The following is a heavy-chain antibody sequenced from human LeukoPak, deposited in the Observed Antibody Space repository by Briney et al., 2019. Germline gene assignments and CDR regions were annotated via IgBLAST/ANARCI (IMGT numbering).Heavy chain of an antibody. CDR3: ARDRPGGSSLDY. D-gene: IGHD6-13*01. V-gene: IGHV4-59*01. CDR1: GGSISRDY. CDR2: MYYTGRT. Sequence: SETLSLTCTVSGGSISRDYRSWIRQPPGKGLEWIGYMYYTGRTDYNPSLKSRVTISVDASNNQFSLKLSSVTAADTAVYYCARDRPGGSSLDYWGQGTLVTVSS. J-gene: IGHJ4*02.